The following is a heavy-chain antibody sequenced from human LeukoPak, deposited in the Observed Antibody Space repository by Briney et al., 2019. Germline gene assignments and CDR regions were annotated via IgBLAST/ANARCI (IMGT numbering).Heavy chain of an antibody. J-gene: IGHJ4*02. CDR2: IYHSGST. V-gene: IGHV4-38-2*02. Sequence: SETLSLTCTVSGYSISSGYYWGWIRQPPGKGLEWIGSIYHSGSTDYNPSLKSRVTISVGTSKNQFSLKLSSVTAADTAVYYCARDRCGGLYMVRGVSDYWGQGTLVTVSS. CDR1: GYSISSGYY. CDR3: ARDRCGGLYMVRGVSDY. D-gene: IGHD3-10*01.